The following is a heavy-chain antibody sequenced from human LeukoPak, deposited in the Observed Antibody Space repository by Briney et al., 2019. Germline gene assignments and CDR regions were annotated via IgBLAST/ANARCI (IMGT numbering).Heavy chain of an antibody. Sequence: GGSLRLSCAASGFTFSSYWMSWVRQAPGKGLEWVANIKQDGSEKYYVDSVKGRFTISRDNAKNSLYLQMNSLRAEDTAVYYCARDSGGHYYDSSGYYPWYYYYYYMDVWGKGTTVTVSS. V-gene: IGHV3-7*01. J-gene: IGHJ6*03. CDR2: IKQDGSEK. D-gene: IGHD3-22*01. CDR3: ARDSGGHYYDSSGYYPWYYYYYYMDV. CDR1: GFTFSSYW.